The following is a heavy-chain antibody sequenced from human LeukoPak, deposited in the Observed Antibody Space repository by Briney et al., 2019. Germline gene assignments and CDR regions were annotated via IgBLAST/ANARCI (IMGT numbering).Heavy chain of an antibody. D-gene: IGHD3-16*01. J-gene: IGHJ3*02. CDR2: IIPIFGIA. CDR3: ARGWGSGAFDI. Sequence: SVKVSCKASGGTFSSYAISWVRQAPGQGLEWMGRIIPIFGIANYAQKFQGRVTITANKSTSTAYMELSSLRSEDTAVYYWARGWGSGAFDIWGQGTMVTVSS. CDR1: GGTFSSYA. V-gene: IGHV1-69*04.